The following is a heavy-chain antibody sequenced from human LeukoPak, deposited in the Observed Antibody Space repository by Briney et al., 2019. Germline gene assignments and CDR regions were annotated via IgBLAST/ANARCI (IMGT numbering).Heavy chain of an antibody. CDR1: GYTFTGYY. D-gene: IGHD1-14*01. CDR3: ATGNDLAMVS. J-gene: IGHJ5*02. CDR2: INPNSGGT. V-gene: IGHV1-2*06. Sequence: ASVKVSCKASGYTFTGYYMHWVRQAPGQGLEWMGRINPNSGGTNYAQKLQGRVTMTRDTSISTAYMELSSLRSEDTAVYYCATGNDLAMVSWGQGTLVTVSS.